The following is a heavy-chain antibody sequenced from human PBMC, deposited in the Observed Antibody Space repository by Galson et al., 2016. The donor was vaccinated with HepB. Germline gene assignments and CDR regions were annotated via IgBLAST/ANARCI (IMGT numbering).Heavy chain of an antibody. D-gene: IGHD5-24*01. V-gene: IGHV3-23*01. J-gene: IGHJ4*02. CDR2: INNSGGRT. CDR3: ARERWTGQILPHGFDD. Sequence: SLRLSCAASEFTFTSYAMSWVRQAPGKGLEWVSYINNSGGRTHYADSVRGRFTISRDNSKNTLFLQMNSLRAEDTALNYCARERWTGQILPHGFDDWGQGALVTVSS. CDR1: EFTFTSYA.